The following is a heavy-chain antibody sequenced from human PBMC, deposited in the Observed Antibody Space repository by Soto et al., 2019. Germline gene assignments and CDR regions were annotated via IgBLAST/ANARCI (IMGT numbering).Heavy chain of an antibody. D-gene: IGHD3-3*01. Sequence: SETLSLTCAVYGGSFSGYYWSWIRQPPGRGLEWIGEINHSGSTNYNPSLKSRVTISVDTSKNQFSLKLSSVTAADTAVYYCAGRGGYDFWSGYYNQRNYYYYGVDVWGQGTTVTVSS. CDR1: GGSFSGYY. CDR3: AGRGGYDFWSGYYNQRNYYYYGVDV. V-gene: IGHV4-34*01. CDR2: INHSGST. J-gene: IGHJ6*02.